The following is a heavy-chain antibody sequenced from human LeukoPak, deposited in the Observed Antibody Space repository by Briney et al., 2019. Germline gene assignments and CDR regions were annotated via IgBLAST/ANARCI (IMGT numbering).Heavy chain of an antibody. CDR1: GFPFSNYA. J-gene: IGHJ4*02. CDR2: VSGSGGST. Sequence: GGSLRLSCAASGFPFSNYAMSWVRQAPGKGLEWVSGVSGSGGSTYYADSVKGRFTISRDNSKNTVYLQMNSLRAEDTALYYCAKGIAAVRLSFDYWGQGTLVTVSS. CDR3: AKGIAAVRLSFDY. D-gene: IGHD6-13*01. V-gene: IGHV3-23*01.